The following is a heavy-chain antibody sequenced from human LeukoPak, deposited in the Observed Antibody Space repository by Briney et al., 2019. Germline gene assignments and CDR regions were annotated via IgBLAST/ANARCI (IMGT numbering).Heavy chain of an antibody. CDR2: ISYDGSNK. CDR3: AKALSSGFDY. Sequence: PGRSLRLSCAASGFTFSSYGMHWVRQAPGKGLEWVAVISYDGSNKYYADSVKGRFTISRDNSKNTLYLQMNSVRAEDTAVYYCAKALSSGFDYWGQGTLVTVSS. V-gene: IGHV3-30*18. D-gene: IGHD6-19*01. J-gene: IGHJ4*02. CDR1: GFTFSSYG.